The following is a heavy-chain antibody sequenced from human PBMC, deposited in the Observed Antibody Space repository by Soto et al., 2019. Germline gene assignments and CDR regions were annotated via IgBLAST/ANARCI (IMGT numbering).Heavy chain of an antibody. V-gene: IGHV4-38-2*02. CDR3: VRDFGDLQDFWSGPDQ. CDR1: GYSLSSGYY. Sequence: PSVTLSLTCASSGYSLSSGYYLVWIRPPPGKGLEWIGSVFHSGTTYSNPSLKTRLTISVDTSKNEISLDLNAVTAADTAVYYCVRDFGDLQDFWSGPDQWGQGVPVTFSS. D-gene: IGHD3-3*01. CDR2: VFHSGTT. J-gene: IGHJ5*02.